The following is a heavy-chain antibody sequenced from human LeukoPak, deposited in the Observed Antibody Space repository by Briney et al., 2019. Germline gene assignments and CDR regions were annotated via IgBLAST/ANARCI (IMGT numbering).Heavy chain of an antibody. CDR2: INPNSGGT. Sequence: GASVKVSCKASGYTFTGYYMHWVRQAPGQGLEWMGWINPNSGGTNYAQKFQGRVTMTRDTSISTAYMELSRLRSDDTAVYYCARDLGTMADPFFDYWGQGTLVTVSS. V-gene: IGHV1-2*02. D-gene: IGHD3-10*01. J-gene: IGHJ4*02. CDR3: ARDLGTMADPFFDY. CDR1: GYTFTGYY.